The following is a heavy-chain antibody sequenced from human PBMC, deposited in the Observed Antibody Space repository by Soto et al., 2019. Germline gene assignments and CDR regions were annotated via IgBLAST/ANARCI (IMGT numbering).Heavy chain of an antibody. CDR2: IFHGGNT. V-gene: IGHV4-38-2*01. CDR1: GFFISSGNY. CDR3: ARARWYDAFDV. D-gene: IGHD2-15*01. Sequence: TLSLTCAVSGFFISSGNYWGWIRKPPGKGLEWIGSIFHGGNTYYNPSLKSRVTISVDMSKNQFSLKLNSVTAADTAVYYCARARWYDAFDVWGQGTVVTVSS. J-gene: IGHJ3*01.